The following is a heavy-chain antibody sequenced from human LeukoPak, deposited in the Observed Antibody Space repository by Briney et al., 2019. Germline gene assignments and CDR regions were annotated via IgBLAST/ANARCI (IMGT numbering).Heavy chain of an antibody. D-gene: IGHD6-13*01. CDR1: GYSFPTYW. V-gene: IGHV5-51*01. Sequence: RGESLKISCKGSGYSFPTYWIGWVRQMPGKGLEWMGIIYPGDSDTRYSPSFQGQVTISADKSISTAYLQWSSLKASDTAMYYCARKGRIAAAGEGGDTRGAFDIWGQGTMVTVSS. CDR2: IYPGDSDT. J-gene: IGHJ3*02. CDR3: ARKGRIAAAGEGGDTRGAFDI.